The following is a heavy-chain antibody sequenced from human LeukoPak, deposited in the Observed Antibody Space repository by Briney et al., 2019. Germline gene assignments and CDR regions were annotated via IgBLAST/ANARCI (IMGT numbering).Heavy chain of an antibody. D-gene: IGHD3-3*01. CDR1: GGSNTNY. V-gene: IGHV4-59*01. Sequence: SETLALTCAVSGGSNTNYWSWIRQPPGKGLEWIGYMCYSGSTNYNPSLKSRVTISVDTSKNQFSLKLSSVTAADTAVYYCASSHPLGSNNDYYTPFDYWGQGTLVTVSS. J-gene: IGHJ4*02. CDR2: MCYSGST. CDR3: ASSHPLGSNNDYYTPFDY.